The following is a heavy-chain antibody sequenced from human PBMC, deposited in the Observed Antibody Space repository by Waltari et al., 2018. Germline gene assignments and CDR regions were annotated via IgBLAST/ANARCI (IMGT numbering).Heavy chain of an antibody. D-gene: IGHD5-12*01. J-gene: IGHJ5*02. CDR3: ARGFYLTDGGYERWFDP. CDR2: MNPNSGNT. V-gene: IGHV1-8*01. Sequence: GWMNPNSGNTGYAQKFQGRVTMTRNTSISTAYMELSSLRSEDTAVYYCARGFYLTDGGYERWFDPWGQGTLVTVSS.